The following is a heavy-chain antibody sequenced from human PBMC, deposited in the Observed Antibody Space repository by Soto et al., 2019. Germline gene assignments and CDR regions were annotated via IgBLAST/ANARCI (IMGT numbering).Heavy chain of an antibody. D-gene: IGHD5-18*01. J-gene: IGHJ6*02. CDR1: GGSFSGYY. CDR3: ARGGNIRGYSYGYDYYYGMDV. V-gene: IGHV4-34*01. CDR2: INHSGST. Sequence: SETLSLTSAVYGGSFSGYYWSWIRQPPGKGLEWIGEINHSGSTNYNPSLKSRVTISVDTSKNQFSLKLSSVTAADTAVYYCARGGNIRGYSYGYDYYYGMDVWGQGTTVTVSS.